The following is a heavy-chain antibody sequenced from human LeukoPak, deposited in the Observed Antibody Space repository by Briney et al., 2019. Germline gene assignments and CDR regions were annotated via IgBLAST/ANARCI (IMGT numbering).Heavy chain of an antibody. V-gene: IGHV3-21*01. CDR1: GFTFSSYS. Sequence: GGSLRLSCAASGFTFSSYSMNWVRQAPGKGLEWVSSISSSSSYIYYADSVKGRFTISRGNAKNSLYLQMNSLRAEDTAVYYCARDGDLRRWLQLRPPYYFDYWGQGTLVTVSS. J-gene: IGHJ4*02. CDR2: ISSSSSYI. CDR3: ARDGDLRRWLQLRPPYYFDY. D-gene: IGHD5-24*01.